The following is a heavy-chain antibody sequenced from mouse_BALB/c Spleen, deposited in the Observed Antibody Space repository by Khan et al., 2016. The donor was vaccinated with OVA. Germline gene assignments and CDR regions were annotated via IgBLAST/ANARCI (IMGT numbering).Heavy chain of an antibody. D-gene: IGHD1-1*01. CDR1: GFTFSTYG. V-gene: IGHV5-6*01. CDR3: ARLAYYYDSEGFAY. Sequence: DVQLVESGGDVVKPGGSLKLSCAASGFTFSTYGMSWVRQTPGKRLEWVATVSTGGHYTYYPDTVKGRFTISRDNAKTTLYLQMNSLKSEDTAMFYSARLAYYYDSEGFAYWGQGTLVTVSS. CDR2: VSTGGHYT. J-gene: IGHJ3*01.